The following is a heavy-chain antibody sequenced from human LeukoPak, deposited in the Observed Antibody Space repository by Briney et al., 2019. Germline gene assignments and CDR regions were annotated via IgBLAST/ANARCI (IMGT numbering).Heavy chain of an antibody. D-gene: IGHD3-22*01. CDR1: GYTFTSYG. Sequence: ASVKVSCKASGYTFTSYGISWVRQAPGQGLEWMGWISAYNGNTNYAQKFQGRVTITADKSTSTAYMELSSLRSEDTAVYYCARGGTMIDDGMDVWGQGTTVTVSS. CDR2: ISAYNGNT. CDR3: ARGGTMIDDGMDV. V-gene: IGHV1-18*01. J-gene: IGHJ6*02.